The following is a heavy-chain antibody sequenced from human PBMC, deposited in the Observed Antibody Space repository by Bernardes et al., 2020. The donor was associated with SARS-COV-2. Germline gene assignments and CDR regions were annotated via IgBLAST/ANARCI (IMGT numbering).Heavy chain of an antibody. J-gene: IGHJ1*01. CDR1: GYTFTSYD. D-gene: IGHD3-22*01. V-gene: IGHV1-8*01. CDR2: MNPNSGNT. Sequence: ASVKVSCKASGYTFTSYDINWVRQATGQGLEWMGWMNPNSGNTGYAQKFQGRVTMTRNTSISTAYMELSSLRSEDTAVYYCALNRRITMIVVVPFFQHWGQGTLVTVSS. CDR3: ALNRRITMIVVVPFFQH.